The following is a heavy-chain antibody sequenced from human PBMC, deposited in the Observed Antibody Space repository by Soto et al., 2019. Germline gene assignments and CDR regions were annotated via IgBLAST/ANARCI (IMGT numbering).Heavy chain of an antibody. CDR1: GFTFSSYG. CDR2: IGYDGSNK. Sequence: QVQLVESGGGVVQPGRSLRLSCAASGFTFSSYGMHWVRQAPGKGLEWVAVIGYDGSNKYYADSVKGRFTISRYNSKNTLYLQMNSLRAEDTAVYYCAISTLYYDILAGYYYYYGMDVWGQGTTVTVSS. V-gene: IGHV3-33*01. J-gene: IGHJ6*02. CDR3: AISTLYYDILAGYYYYYGMDV. D-gene: IGHD3-9*01.